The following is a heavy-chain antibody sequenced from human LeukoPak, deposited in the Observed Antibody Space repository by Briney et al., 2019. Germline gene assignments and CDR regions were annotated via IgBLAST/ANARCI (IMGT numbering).Heavy chain of an antibody. V-gene: IGHV4-59*01. CDR1: GGSISTYY. J-gene: IGHJ6*03. CDR2: IYYTGST. CDR3: ARETYYYMDV. Sequence: SETLSLTCTVSGGSISTYYWSWIRQPPGKGLEWIGYIYYTGSTSYNPSLKSRVTISVDTSKNQFSLKLSSVTAAVTAVYYCARETYYYMDVWGKGTTATISS.